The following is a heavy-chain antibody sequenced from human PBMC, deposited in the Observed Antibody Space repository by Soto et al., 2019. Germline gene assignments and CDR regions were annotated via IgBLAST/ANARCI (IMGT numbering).Heavy chain of an antibody. J-gene: IGHJ6*02. CDR1: GYTFTVYA. CDR3: ARDLSGNSYYGMDV. CDR2: INAGNGDT. D-gene: IGHD6-19*01. Sequence: QVQLVQSGAEVKMPGASVKVSCKASGYTFTVYAIHWVRQGPGQRLEWMGWINAGNGDTKYSQKFQGRVTVTRDTSASTAYMELSSLRSEYTAVYYCARDLSGNSYYGMDVWGQGTTVIVSS. V-gene: IGHV1-3*01.